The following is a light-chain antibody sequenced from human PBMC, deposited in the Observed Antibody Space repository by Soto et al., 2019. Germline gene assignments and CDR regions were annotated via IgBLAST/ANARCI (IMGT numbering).Light chain of an antibody. Sequence: QSALTQPRSVSGSTGQSVTISCTGTRSDVAGYNFVSWYQQHPGKAPTRIIYDVDKRPSGVPDRFSGSKSADTASLTISGLQAEDEAEYYCCSYAGNRVIFGGGTKLTVL. V-gene: IGLV2-11*01. J-gene: IGLJ2*01. CDR2: DVD. CDR1: RSDVAGYNF. CDR3: CSYAGNRVI.